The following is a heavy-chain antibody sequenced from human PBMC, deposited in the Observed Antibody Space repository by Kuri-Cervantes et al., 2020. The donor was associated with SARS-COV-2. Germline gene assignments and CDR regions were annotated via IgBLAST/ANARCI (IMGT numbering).Heavy chain of an antibody. CDR2: INPDGSYT. CDR3: VRDGDHWDFDY. D-gene: IGHD7-27*01. Sequence: GESLKISCAASGFTFSDYYMNWVRQAPGKGLEWVSCINPDGSYTNNADSVKGRFTLSRGNAKNMLFLQMNSLRAEDTAVYYCVRDGDHWDFDYWGQGTLVTVSS. V-gene: IGHV3-74*01. CDR1: GFTFSDYY. J-gene: IGHJ4*02.